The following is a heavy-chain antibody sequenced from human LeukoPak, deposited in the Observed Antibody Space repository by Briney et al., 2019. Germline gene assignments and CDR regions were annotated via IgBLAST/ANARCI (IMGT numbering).Heavy chain of an antibody. CDR1: GFTFSSYA. CDR2: ISGSSTYI. Sequence: GGSLRLSCAASGFTFSSYAMSWVRQDPGKGLEWVSSISGSSTYIYYAGSVKGRFTISRDNAKNSLYLQMNSLRAEDTAVYYCARDPYRTDAVYWGQGTLVTVSS. J-gene: IGHJ4*02. CDR3: ARDPYRTDAVY. D-gene: IGHD1-1*01. V-gene: IGHV3-21*01.